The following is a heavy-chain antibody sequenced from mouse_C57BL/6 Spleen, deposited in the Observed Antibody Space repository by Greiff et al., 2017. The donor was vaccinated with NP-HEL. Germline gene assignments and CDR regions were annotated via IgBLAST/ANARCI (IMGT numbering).Heavy chain of an antibody. V-gene: IGHV1-66*01. CDR2: IYPGSGNT. CDR1: GYSFTSYY. CDR3: ARPLHYYGSSYDFDY. Sequence: VKLVESGPELVKPGASVKISCKASGYSFTSYYIHWVKQRPGQGLEWIGWIYPGSGNTEYNEKFKGKATLTADTSSSTAYMQLSSLTSEDSAVYYCARPLHYYGSSYDFDYWGQGTTLTVSS. D-gene: IGHD1-1*01. J-gene: IGHJ2*01.